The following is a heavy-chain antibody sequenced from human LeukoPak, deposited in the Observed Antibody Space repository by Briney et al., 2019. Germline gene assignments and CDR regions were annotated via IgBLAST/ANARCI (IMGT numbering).Heavy chain of an antibody. V-gene: IGHV3-23*01. CDR1: GFTFSSHA. CDR3: AKDRDYDFWSGYYY. CDR2: ISGNGAGT. D-gene: IGHD3-3*01. Sequence: GGSLRLSCTPSGFTFSSHAMSWVRQAPGKGLEWVSGISGNGAGTYYGDSVKGRFAISRDNSKNTLYLQLNSLRVEDTAVYYCAKDRDYDFWSGYYYWGQGTLVTVSS. J-gene: IGHJ4*02.